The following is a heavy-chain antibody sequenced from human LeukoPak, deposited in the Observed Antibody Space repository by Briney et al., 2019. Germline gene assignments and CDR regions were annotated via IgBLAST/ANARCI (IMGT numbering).Heavy chain of an antibody. D-gene: IGHD2-21*02. J-gene: IGHJ4*02. CDR1: GGTFSSYA. V-gene: IGHV1-69*05. CDR3: ARDSSPEYCGGDCSSYYFDY. Sequence: SVKVSCKASGGTFSSYAISWVRQAPGQGLEWMGRIIPIFGAANYAQKFQGRVTITTDESTSTAYMELSSLRSEDTAVYYCARDSSPEYCGGDCSSYYFDYWGQGTLVTVSS. CDR2: IIPIFGAA.